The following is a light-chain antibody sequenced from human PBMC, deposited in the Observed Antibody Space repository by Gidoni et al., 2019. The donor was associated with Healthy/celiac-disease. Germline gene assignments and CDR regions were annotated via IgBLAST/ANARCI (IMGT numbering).Light chain of an antibody. CDR1: SSDVGGYNH. Sequence: PGQSSTISCTGTSSDVGGYNHVSWYQQHPGKAHKLMIYEVSNRPSGVSNRFSGSKSGNTASLTISGLQAEDEADYYCSSYTSSSTWVFGGGTKLTVL. CDR3: SSYTSSSTWV. J-gene: IGLJ3*02. V-gene: IGLV2-14*01. CDR2: EVS.